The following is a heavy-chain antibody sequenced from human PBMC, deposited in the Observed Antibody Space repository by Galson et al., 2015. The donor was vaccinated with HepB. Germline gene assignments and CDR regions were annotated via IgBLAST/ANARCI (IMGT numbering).Heavy chain of an antibody. CDR2: ISGGGDST. J-gene: IGHJ4*02. Sequence: SLRLSCAASGFTFSSYAMSWVRQAPGKGLEWVSAISGGGDSTYYVDSVKGRFTISRDNSKNTLYLQMNSLRAEDTAVYFCAKTSVAGGINPIGDYWGQGTLVTVSS. D-gene: IGHD4-23*01. CDR1: GFTFSSYA. V-gene: IGHV3-23*01. CDR3: AKTSVAGGINPIGDY.